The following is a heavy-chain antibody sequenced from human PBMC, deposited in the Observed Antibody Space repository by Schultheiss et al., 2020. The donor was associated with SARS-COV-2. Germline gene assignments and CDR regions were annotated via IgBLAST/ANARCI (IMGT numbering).Heavy chain of an antibody. Sequence: SETLSLTCTVSGGSISSGGYYWSWIRQSPGKGLDWIGEINHSGRTNYNPSLKSRVTMSVDMSKKQFSLRLRSVTAADTAVYYCAKVVVRWGIVAAGTGWFDPWGQGTLVTVSS. CDR2: INHSGRT. J-gene: IGHJ5*02. CDR1: GGSISSGGYY. CDR3: AKVVVRWGIVAAGTGWFDP. V-gene: IGHV4-39*07. D-gene: IGHD6-13*01.